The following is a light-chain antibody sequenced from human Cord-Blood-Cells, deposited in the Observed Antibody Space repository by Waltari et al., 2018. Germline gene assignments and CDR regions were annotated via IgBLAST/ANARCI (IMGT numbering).Light chain of an antibody. V-gene: IGKV1-39*01. J-gene: IGKJ3*01. CDR2: AAS. Sequence: DIQMTQSPSSLSASVGDRVTITCRASQSISSYLNWYQQKPGKDPKLLIYAASSLQSGVPSRCSGSGSGTDFTLTISSLQPEDFATYYCQQSYSTPFTFGPGTKVDIK. CDR3: QQSYSTPFT. CDR1: QSISSY.